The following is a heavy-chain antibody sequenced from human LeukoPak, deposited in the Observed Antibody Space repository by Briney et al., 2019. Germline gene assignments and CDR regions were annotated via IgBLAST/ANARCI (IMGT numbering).Heavy chain of an antibody. J-gene: IGHJ1*01. CDR1: GYTFNGYY. V-gene: IGHV1-69*13. D-gene: IGHD2-2*02. CDR2: IIPIFGTA. CDR3: ARGYCSSTSCYNEYFQH. Sequence: GASVKVSCKASGYTFNGYYMHWVRQAPGQGLEWMGGIIPIFGTANYAQKFQGRVTITADESTSTAYMELSSLRSEATAVYYCARGYCSSTSCYNEYFQHWGQGTLVTVSS.